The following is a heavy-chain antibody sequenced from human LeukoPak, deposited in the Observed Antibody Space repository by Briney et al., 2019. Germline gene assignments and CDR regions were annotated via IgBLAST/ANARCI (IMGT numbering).Heavy chain of an antibody. D-gene: IGHD6-13*01. Sequence: GGSLRLSCAASGFTFSSFAMDWVRQAPGKGLEWVAVISYDGSNKYYADSVKGRFTISRDNSKNTLYLQMNSLRAEDTAVYYCARDRQQLAHVLSLDYWGQGTLVTVSS. CDR3: ARDRQQLAHVLSLDY. J-gene: IGHJ4*02. CDR1: GFTFSSFA. CDR2: ISYDGSNK. V-gene: IGHV3-30-3*01.